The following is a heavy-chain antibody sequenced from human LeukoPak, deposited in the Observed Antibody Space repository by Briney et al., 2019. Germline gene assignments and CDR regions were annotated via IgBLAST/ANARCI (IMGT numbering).Heavy chain of an antibody. V-gene: IGHV7-4-1*02. D-gene: IGHD6-19*01. Sequence: ASVKVSCKASGYTFTSYGIHWVRQAPGQGLEWMGWINTNTGNPTYAQGFTGRFVFSLETSVSTSYLQISSLKAEDTAVYYCARGPWSSGLSGYYYYYMDVWGKGTTVTISS. CDR1: GYTFTSYG. CDR2: INTNTGNP. CDR3: ARGPWSSGLSGYYYYYMDV. J-gene: IGHJ6*03.